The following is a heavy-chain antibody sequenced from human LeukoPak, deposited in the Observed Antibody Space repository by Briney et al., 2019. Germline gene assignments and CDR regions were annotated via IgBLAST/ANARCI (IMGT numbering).Heavy chain of an antibody. CDR3: ARGLTYYYYYYMDV. D-gene: IGHD4/OR15-4a*01. V-gene: IGHV3-23*01. J-gene: IGHJ6*03. CDR1: GVTFSSYA. Sequence: GGSLRLSCAASGVTFSSYAMSWVRQAPGKGLEWVSVISGSGASTYYADSVKGRFTISRDNSKNTLYLQMNSLRAEDTAVYYCARGLTYYYYYYMDVWGKGTTVTISS. CDR2: ISGSGAST.